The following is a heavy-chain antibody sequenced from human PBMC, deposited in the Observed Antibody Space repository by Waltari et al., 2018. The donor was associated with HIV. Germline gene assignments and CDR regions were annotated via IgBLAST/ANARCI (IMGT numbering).Heavy chain of an antibody. CDR2: ISSSGSAL. J-gene: IGHJ4*02. V-gene: IGHV3-48*01. Sequence: EVQLVASGGGLVQPGGSLRLHCAASGFSFSSCSVKWVRQAPGKGLEWVSYISSSGSALYYAEAVKGRFSISRDNAKNSLYLQLNSLRGEDTAVYYCARDRQFAFDYWGQGTLVTVSS. CDR1: GFSFSSCS. D-gene: IGHD2-15*01. CDR3: ARDRQFAFDY.